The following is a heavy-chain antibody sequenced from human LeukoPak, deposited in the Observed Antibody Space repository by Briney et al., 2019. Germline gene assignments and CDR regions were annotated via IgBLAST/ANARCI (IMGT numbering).Heavy chain of an antibody. CDR1: GGTFSSYA. CDR2: IIPMFGTA. CDR3: AREPSESSSWYWSDP. V-gene: IGHV1-69*05. D-gene: IGHD6-13*01. Sequence: GASVRVSCKASGGTFSSYAISWVRQAPGQGLEWMGGIIPMFGTANYAQKFQGRVTITTDESTSTAYMEMSSLRSEDTAVYYCAREPSESSSWYWSDPWGQGTLVTVSS. J-gene: IGHJ5*02.